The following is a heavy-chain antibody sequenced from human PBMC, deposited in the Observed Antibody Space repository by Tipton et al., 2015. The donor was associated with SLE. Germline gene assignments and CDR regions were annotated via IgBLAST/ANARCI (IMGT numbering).Heavy chain of an antibody. CDR2: IYTSGST. V-gene: IGHV4-59*01. D-gene: IGHD3-10*01. CDR3: ARDSTMVRGVRDY. CDR1: GGSISSYY. J-gene: IGHJ4*02. Sequence: TLSLTCTVSGGSISSYYWSWIRQPPGKGLEWIGYIYTSGSTNYNPSLKSRVTLSVDTSKNQFSLKLSSVTAAGTAVYYCARDSTMVRGVRDYWGQGTLVTVSS.